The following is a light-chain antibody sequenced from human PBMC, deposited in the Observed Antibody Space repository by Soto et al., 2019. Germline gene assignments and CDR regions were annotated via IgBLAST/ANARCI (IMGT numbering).Light chain of an antibody. Sequence: QSVLTQPPSASGSPGQSVTISCTGTSSDVGGYNYVSWYQQHPGKAPKLMIYEVSKRPSGVPDRFSGSKSGNTASLTFSGLQAEDEADYYCCSYAGSNNFPYVFGTGTRSPS. CDR2: EVS. V-gene: IGLV2-8*01. CDR3: CSYAGSNNFPYV. CDR1: SSDVGGYNY. J-gene: IGLJ1*01.